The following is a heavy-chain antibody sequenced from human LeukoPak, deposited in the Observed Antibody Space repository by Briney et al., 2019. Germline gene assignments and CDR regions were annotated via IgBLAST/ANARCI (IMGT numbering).Heavy chain of an antibody. Sequence: GGSLRLSCAVSGFTFSGFCMSWSRQAPGKGLEWVASINSDGSEGYYADVVMGRFTISRDNAKNSLYLQINSLRAEDTAVYYCARSSYSSSSSVWGQGTMVTVSS. CDR2: INSDGSEG. D-gene: IGHD6-6*01. J-gene: IGHJ3*01. CDR1: GFTFSGFC. CDR3: ARSSYSSSSSV. V-gene: IGHV3-7*03.